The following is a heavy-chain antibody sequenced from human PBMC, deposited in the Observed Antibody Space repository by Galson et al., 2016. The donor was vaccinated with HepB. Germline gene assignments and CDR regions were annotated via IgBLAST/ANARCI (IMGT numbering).Heavy chain of an antibody. V-gene: IGHV1-2*04. D-gene: IGHD2-15*01. CDR2: INPYSGGT. J-gene: IGHJ4*02. CDR1: GYDFTGYY. CDR3: AIANDSCSGGNCYFDY. Sequence: SVKVSCKASGYDFTGYYMHWVRQAPGQGLEWMGWINPYSGGTNYVQKFQGWVTMTRETYISTAYMELTSLTSDDTAVYYCAIANDSCSGGNCYFDYWGQGTRVTVSA.